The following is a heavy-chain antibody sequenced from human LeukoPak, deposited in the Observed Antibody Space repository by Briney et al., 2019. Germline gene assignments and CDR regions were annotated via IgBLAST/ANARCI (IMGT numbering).Heavy chain of an antibody. J-gene: IGHJ3*02. CDR1: GYSFTSYY. D-gene: IGHD1-26*01. V-gene: IGHV1-46*01. Sequence: ASVKVSCKTSGYSFTSYYIHWVRQAPGQGLEWMGIINPSGGSTTYAQKFQGRLTMASDTSTSTIYMELSSLRSEDTAMYYCARSSAYYNEADIWGQGTMVTVSS. CDR2: INPSGGST. CDR3: ARSSAYYNEADI.